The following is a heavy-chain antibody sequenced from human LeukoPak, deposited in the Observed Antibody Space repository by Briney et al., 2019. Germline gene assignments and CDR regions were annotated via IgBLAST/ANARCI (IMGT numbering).Heavy chain of an antibody. Sequence: SETLSLTCAVYGGSFSGYYWSWIRQPPGKGLEWIGEINHSGSTNYNPSLKSRVTISVDTSKNQFSLKLSSVTAADTAVYYCARSLPGGTGAFDIWGQGTMVTVSS. D-gene: IGHD3-16*01. J-gene: IGHJ3*02. CDR3: ARSLPGGTGAFDI. V-gene: IGHV4-34*01. CDR1: GGSFSGYY. CDR2: INHSGST.